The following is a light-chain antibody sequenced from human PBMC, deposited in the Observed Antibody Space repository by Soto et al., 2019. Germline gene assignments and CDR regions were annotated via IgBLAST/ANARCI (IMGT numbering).Light chain of an antibody. CDR2: SNN. V-gene: IGLV1-47*02. CDR3: AAWDDSLSGHVV. CDR1: SSNIGSNY. Sequence: QAVVTQPPSASGTPGQRITISCSGSSSNIGSNYVYWYQQLPGTAPKLLIFSNNQRPSGVPDRLSGSKSGTSASLAISGLRSEDEADYYCAAWDDSLSGHVVFGGGTKLTV. J-gene: IGLJ2*01.